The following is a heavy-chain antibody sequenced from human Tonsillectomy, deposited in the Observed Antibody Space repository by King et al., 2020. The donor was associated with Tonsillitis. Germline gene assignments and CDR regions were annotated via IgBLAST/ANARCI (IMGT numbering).Heavy chain of an antibody. CDR2: INGDGTTI. CDR1: GFTFSGSW. D-gene: IGHD6-19*01. J-gene: IGHJ4*02. Sequence: VQLVESGGGLVQPGGSLRLSCAASGFTFSGSWVHWVRQVSGKGLVWVSRINGDGTTINYADSVKGRFTIFRDDAKNTLYLQMNSLRAEDTAIYYCARAGTYYFEYWGQGTLVTVSS. V-gene: IGHV3-74*01. CDR3: ARAGTYYFEY.